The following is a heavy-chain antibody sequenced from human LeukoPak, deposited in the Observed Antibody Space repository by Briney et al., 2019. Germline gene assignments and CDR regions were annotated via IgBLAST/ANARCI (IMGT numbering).Heavy chain of an antibody. CDR1: GGSISSSSYY. CDR3: ARGYCSSTSCYFVSY. CDR2: IYYSGST. V-gene: IGHV4-39*07. Sequence: SETLSLTCTVSGGSISSSSYYWGWIRQPPGKGLEWIGTIYYSGSTYYNPSLKSRVTISVDTSKNQFSLRLSSVTAADTAVYYCARGYCSSTSCYFVSYWGQGTLVTVSS. J-gene: IGHJ4*02. D-gene: IGHD2-2*01.